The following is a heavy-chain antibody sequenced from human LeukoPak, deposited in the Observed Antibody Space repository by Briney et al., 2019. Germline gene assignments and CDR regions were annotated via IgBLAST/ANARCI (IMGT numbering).Heavy chain of an antibody. Sequence: GGSLRLSCAASGFTFSSYWMHWVRQAPGKGLVWVSRINSDGSSTTYADSVKGRFTTSRDNAKNTLYLQMNSLRAEDTAVYYCARVRYCSDDSCYERNTRNDYWGQGTLVTVSS. J-gene: IGHJ4*02. D-gene: IGHD2-15*01. V-gene: IGHV3-74*01. CDR1: GFTFSSYW. CDR2: INSDGSST. CDR3: ARVRYCSDDSCYERNTRNDY.